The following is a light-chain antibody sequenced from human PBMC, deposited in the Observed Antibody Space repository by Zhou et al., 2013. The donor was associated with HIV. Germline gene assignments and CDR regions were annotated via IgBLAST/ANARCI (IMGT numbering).Light chain of an antibody. Sequence: DIQMTQSPSSLSASVGDRVTITCRASQGIRNDLGWYQQKPGKAPKRLIYAASSLQSGVPSRFSGSGHGTDFTLTINTLQSEDFAAYFCLHNGRRTPKTFGQGTKVDIK. CDR2: AAS. J-gene: IGKJ1*01. V-gene: IGKV1-17*01. CDR3: LHNGRRTPKT. CDR1: QGIRND.